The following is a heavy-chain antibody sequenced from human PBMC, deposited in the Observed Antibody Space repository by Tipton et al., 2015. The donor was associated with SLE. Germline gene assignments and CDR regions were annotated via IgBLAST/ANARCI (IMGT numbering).Heavy chain of an antibody. D-gene: IGHD5-24*01. CDR3: ARDGYNLDAFDI. J-gene: IGHJ3*02. CDR1: GGSISSSSYY. Sequence: TLSLTCTVSGGSISSSSYYWGWIRQPPGKGLEWIGSIYYSGSTYYNPSLKSRVTISVDTSKNQFSLKLGSVTAADTAVYYCARDGYNLDAFDIWGQGTMVTVSS. V-gene: IGHV4-39*07. CDR2: IYYSGST.